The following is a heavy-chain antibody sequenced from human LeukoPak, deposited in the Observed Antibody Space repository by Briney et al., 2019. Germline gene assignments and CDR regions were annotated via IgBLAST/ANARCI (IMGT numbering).Heavy chain of an antibody. CDR1: GGSISSYY. CDR3: AREEAAYYDFWSGPFDY. Sequence: SETLSLTCSVSGGSISSYYWSWIRQPPGKGLEWIGYSYYSGSTTYNPSLKSRVTMSVDTSKNQFSLKLSSVTAADTAVYYCAREEAAYYDFWSGPFDYWGQGTLVTVSS. J-gene: IGHJ4*02. CDR2: SYYSGST. V-gene: IGHV4-59*12. D-gene: IGHD3-3*01.